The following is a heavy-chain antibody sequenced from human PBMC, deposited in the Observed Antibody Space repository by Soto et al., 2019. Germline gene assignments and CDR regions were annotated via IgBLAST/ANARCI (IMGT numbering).Heavy chain of an antibody. Sequence: QVQLEQSGAEVKKPGASVKVSCKASGYTFTSYGISWVRQAPGQGREWMGRISAYNGNTNYAQKLQGRVTMTTDTATSTAYMELRSLRSDDTAVYCCVRVVGALGHWFDPWGQGTLVTVSS. D-gene: IGHD1-26*01. J-gene: IGHJ5*02. CDR1: GYTFTSYG. CDR3: VRVVGALGHWFDP. V-gene: IGHV1-18*01. CDR2: ISAYNGNT.